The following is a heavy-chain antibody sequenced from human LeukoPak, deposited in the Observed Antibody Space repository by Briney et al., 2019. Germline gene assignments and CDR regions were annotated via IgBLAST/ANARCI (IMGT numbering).Heavy chain of an antibody. V-gene: IGHV3-23*01. Sequence: GGSLRLSCAASGFTVSNYSMSWVRQAPGKGLEWVSAISGSGGSTYYADSVKGRFTISRDNAKNTLYLQMNSLRAEDTALYFSANASAMIVVVSKPFAYWGERSL. CDR3: ANASAMIVVVSKPFAY. CDR2: ISGSGGST. D-gene: IGHD3-22*01. J-gene: IGHJ4*02. CDR1: GFTVSNYS.